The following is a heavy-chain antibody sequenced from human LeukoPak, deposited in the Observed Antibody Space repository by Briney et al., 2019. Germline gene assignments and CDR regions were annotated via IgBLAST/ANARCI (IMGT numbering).Heavy chain of an antibody. Sequence: PGGSLRLSCAASGFTFSSYSMNWVRQAPGKGLEWVANIKQDGTEKYYVDSVKGRFTISRDNAKNSLYLQMNSLRAEDTAVYYCASDFRGQIPRMDTAMATLDYWGQGTLVTVSS. CDR2: IKQDGTEK. D-gene: IGHD5-18*01. J-gene: IGHJ4*02. CDR1: GFTFSSYS. V-gene: IGHV3-7*01. CDR3: ASDFRGQIPRMDTAMATLDY.